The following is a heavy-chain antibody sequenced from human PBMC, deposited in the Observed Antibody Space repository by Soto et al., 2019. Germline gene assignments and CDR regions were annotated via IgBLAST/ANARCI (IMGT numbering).Heavy chain of an antibody. CDR3: AKNALGGYYDFWSGYTSYFDY. CDR2: ISGSGGST. Sequence: HPGGSLRLSCAASGFTFSSYAMSWVRQAPGKGLEWVSAISGSGGSTYYADSVKGRFTISRDNSKNTLYLQMNSLRAEDTAVYYCAKNALGGYYDFWSGYTSYFDYWGQGTLVTVSS. V-gene: IGHV3-23*01. J-gene: IGHJ4*02. CDR1: GFTFSSYA. D-gene: IGHD3-3*01.